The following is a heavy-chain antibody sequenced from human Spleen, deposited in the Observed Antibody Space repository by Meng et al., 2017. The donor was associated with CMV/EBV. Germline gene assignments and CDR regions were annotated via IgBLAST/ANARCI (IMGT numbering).Heavy chain of an antibody. J-gene: IGHJ4*02. CDR3: ARESDPMIRGGEDFDC. Sequence: ASVKVSCKASGYTFTGYYMHWVRQAPGQGLEWMGWINPNSGGTNYAQKFQGRVTMTRDTSITTVHMELGRLRSDDTAVYYCARESDPMIRGGEDFDCWGQGTLVTVSS. V-gene: IGHV1-2*02. CDR1: GYTFTGYY. CDR2: INPNSGGT. D-gene: IGHD3-10*01.